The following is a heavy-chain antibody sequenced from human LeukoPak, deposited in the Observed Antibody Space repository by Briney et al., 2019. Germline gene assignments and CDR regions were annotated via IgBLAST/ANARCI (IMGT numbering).Heavy chain of an antibody. Sequence: PGGSLRLSCAASGFTFSNARMSWVRQAPGKGLEWVGRIKRKADGGTTDYAAPVKDRFTISRDDSKTTLYLQMNSLKPDDTAVYFCNTGTAAADYWGQGTQVTVSS. CDR1: GFTFSNAR. CDR3: NTGTAAADY. D-gene: IGHD6-25*01. J-gene: IGHJ4*02. V-gene: IGHV3-15*01. CDR2: IKRKADGGTT.